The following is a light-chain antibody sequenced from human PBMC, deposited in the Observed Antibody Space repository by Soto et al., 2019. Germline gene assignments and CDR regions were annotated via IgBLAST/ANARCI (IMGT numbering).Light chain of an antibody. CDR3: SSYTSSSTYV. J-gene: IGLJ1*01. V-gene: IGLV2-14*01. CDR1: SSDVGGYNH. CDR2: EVS. Sequence: QSVLTQPDSVSGSPGQSGTNSCTGTSSDVGGYNHVSWYQQHPGKAPKLMIYEVSNRPSGVSNRFSGSKSGNTASLTISGLQAEDEADYYCSSYTSSSTYVFGTGTKVTVL.